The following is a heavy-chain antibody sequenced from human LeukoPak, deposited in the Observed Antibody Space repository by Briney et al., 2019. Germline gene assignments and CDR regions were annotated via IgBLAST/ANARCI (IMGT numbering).Heavy chain of an antibody. Sequence: SETLSLTCAVYGGSFSGYYWSWIRQPPGKGLEWIGEINHSGSTNYNPSLKSRVTISVDTSKNQFSLKLSSVTAADTAVYYCARGSSSSSFDYWGQGTLVTVSS. CDR2: INHSGST. J-gene: IGHJ4*02. CDR3: ARGSSSSSFDY. V-gene: IGHV4-34*01. D-gene: IGHD6-6*01. CDR1: GGSFSGYY.